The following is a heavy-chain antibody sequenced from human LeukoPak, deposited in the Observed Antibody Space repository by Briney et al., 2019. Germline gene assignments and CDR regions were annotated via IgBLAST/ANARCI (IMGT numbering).Heavy chain of an antibody. V-gene: IGHV4-59*01. J-gene: IGHJ3*02. D-gene: IGHD3-10*01. Sequence: SETLSLTCTVSGGSISSYYRSWIRQPPGKGLEWIGYIYYSGSTNYNPSLNSRVTISIDKSNNQFSLKVNSVTAADTAVYYCARDRGYLDGFDIWGQGTMVTVSS. CDR1: GGSISSYY. CDR2: IYYSGST. CDR3: ARDRGYLDGFDI.